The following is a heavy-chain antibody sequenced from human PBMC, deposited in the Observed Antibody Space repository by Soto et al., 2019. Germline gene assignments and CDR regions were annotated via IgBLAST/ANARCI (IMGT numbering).Heavy chain of an antibody. D-gene: IGHD6-13*01. V-gene: IGHV4-34*01. CDR3: ERGHSSSWYSLAY. CDR2: INHSGST. CDR1: GGSFSGYY. J-gene: IGHJ4*02. Sequence: PSETLSLTCAVYGGSFSGYYWSWIRQPPGKGLEWIGEINHSGSTNYNPSLKSRVTISVDTSKNQFSLKLSSVTAADTAVYYCERGHSSSWYSLAYWGQGTLVTVSS.